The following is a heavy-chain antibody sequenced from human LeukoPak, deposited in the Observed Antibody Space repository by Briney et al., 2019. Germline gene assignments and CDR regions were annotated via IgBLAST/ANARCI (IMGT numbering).Heavy chain of an antibody. J-gene: IGHJ4*02. D-gene: IGHD3/OR15-3a*01. CDR2: ISAYNGNT. CDR1: GYTFTSYG. CDR3: ARFERWTGTVYLDY. Sequence: ASVKVSCKASGYTFTSYGITWVRQAPGQGLEWMGWISAYNGNTNYAQKLQGRVTMTTDTSTCTAYMELRSLRSDDTAVYYCARFERWTGTVYLDYWGQGTLVTVSS. V-gene: IGHV1-18*01.